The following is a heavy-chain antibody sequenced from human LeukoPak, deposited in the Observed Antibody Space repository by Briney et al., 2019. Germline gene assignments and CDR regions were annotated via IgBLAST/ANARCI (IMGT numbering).Heavy chain of an antibody. D-gene: IGHD5-18*01. J-gene: IGHJ4*02. CDR2: ISYDGSNK. Sequence: PGGSLRLSCAASGFTFSSYSMHWVRQAPGKGLEWVAVISYDGSNKYYADSVKGRFTISRDNSKNTLYLQMNSLRAEDTAVYYCAKSTREYSYGSTTYYFDYWGQGTLVTVSS. CDR3: AKSTREYSYGSTTYYFDY. V-gene: IGHV3-30*18. CDR1: GFTFSSYS.